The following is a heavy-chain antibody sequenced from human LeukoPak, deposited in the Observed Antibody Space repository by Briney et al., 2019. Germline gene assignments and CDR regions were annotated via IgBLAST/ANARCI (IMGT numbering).Heavy chain of an antibody. CDR1: GFTFSSYG. CDR3: RAGLPTGIDY. D-gene: IGHD4-11*01. V-gene: IGHV3-30*03. Sequence: QAGGSLRLSCAASGFTFSSYGMHWVRQAPGKGLGWVAVISYDGSNKYYADSVKGRFTISRDNSKNTLYLQMNSLRAEDTAVYYCRAGLPTGIDYWGQGTLVTVSS. CDR2: ISYDGSNK. J-gene: IGHJ4*02.